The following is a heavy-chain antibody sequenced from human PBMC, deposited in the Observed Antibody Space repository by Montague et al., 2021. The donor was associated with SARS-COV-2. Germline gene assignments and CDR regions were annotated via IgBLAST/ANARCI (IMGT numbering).Heavy chain of an antibody. D-gene: IGHD3-9*01. CDR2: ISSSGSTI. CDR3: ARGHVDWFALYYYYYYGMDV. Sequence: LRLSCAASGLTFSSYEMNWVRQAPGEGLEWVSYISSSGSTIYYADSVKGRFTISRDNAKNSLYLQMNSLRAEDTAVYYCARGHVDWFALYYYYYYGMDVWGQGTTVTVSS. V-gene: IGHV3-48*03. CDR1: GLTFSSYE. J-gene: IGHJ6*02.